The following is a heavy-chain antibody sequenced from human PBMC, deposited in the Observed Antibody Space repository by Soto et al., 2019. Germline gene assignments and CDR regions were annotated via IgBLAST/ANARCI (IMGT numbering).Heavy chain of an antibody. J-gene: IGHJ3*02. CDR3: ARDQSGAADI. V-gene: IGHV4-4*07. D-gene: IGHD7-27*01. CDR2: ISATGRT. Sequence: SETLSLTCTVSGDSISNYYWNWIRQSAGKGLEWIGRISATGRTSYISSLKSRITLSLDASKNQFSLNLKFVTAADTAVYFCARDQSGAADIWGQGTMVTVSS. CDR1: GDSISNYY.